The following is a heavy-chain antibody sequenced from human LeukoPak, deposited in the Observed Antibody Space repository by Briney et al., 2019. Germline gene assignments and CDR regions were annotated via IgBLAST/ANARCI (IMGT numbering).Heavy chain of an antibody. Sequence: GGSLRLSCAASGFTFSDYYMSWIRQAPGKGLEWVSYISSSGSTIYYADSVKGRFTISRDNAKSSLYLQMNSLRAEDTAVYYCARVKSYYDFWSGYGYYFDYWGQGTLVTVSS. V-gene: IGHV3-11*01. D-gene: IGHD3-3*01. CDR3: ARVKSYYDFWSGYGYYFDY. J-gene: IGHJ4*02. CDR1: GFTFSDYY. CDR2: ISSSGSTI.